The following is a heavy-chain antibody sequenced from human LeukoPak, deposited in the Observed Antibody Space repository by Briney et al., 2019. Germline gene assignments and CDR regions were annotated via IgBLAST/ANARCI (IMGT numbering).Heavy chain of an antibody. CDR3: AKAVGYSGYQSFDY. CDR1: GFTFSNYA. CDR2: IRGSSGTP. D-gene: IGHD5-12*01. J-gene: IGHJ4*02. V-gene: IGHV3-23*01. Sequence: GGSLRLSCAASGFTFSNYAMAWVRQAPGKGLEWVSGIRGSSGTPYYADSVKGRFTISRDNSKNTLYLQMNSLRAEDTAAYYCAKAVGYSGYQSFDYWGQGTLVTVSS.